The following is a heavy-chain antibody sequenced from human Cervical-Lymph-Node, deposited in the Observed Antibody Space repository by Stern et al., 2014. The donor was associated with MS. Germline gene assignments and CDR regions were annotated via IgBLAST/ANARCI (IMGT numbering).Heavy chain of an antibody. CDR1: GGSISSGSYY. Sequence: QLQLQESGPGLVKPSQTLSLTCTVSGGSISSGSYYWSWIRQPAGKGLEWIGRIYTSGSTNYNPSLKSRVTISVDTSKNQLSLKLSSVTAADTAVYYCAREKWYSSGWKTFDYWGQGTLVTVSS. V-gene: IGHV4-61*02. D-gene: IGHD6-19*01. J-gene: IGHJ4*02. CDR3: AREKWYSSGWKTFDY. CDR2: IYTSGST.